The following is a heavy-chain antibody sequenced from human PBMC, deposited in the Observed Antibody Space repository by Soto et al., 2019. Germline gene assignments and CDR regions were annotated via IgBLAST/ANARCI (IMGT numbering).Heavy chain of an antibody. V-gene: IGHV1-18*04. Sequence: QVQLVQSGAEVKKPGASVKVSCKASGYTFNNSGISWVRQAPGRGLEWMGWISAKNGNTNYAQKFQGRVTMTTDTATRTAYMDLRSLRSDDTAVYFCARDLGDIVVVSAATEFDHCGQGTLVTVSS. D-gene: IGHD2-2*01. J-gene: IGHJ4*02. CDR2: ISAKNGNT. CDR3: ARDLGDIVVVSAATEFDH. CDR1: GYTFNNSG.